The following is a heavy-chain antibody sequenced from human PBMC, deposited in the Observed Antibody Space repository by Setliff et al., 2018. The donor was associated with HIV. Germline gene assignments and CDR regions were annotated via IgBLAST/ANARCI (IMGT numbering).Heavy chain of an antibody. CDR3: ASLDGSESPYIYYYYMDV. Sequence: SETLSLTCTVSGGSISSGSYYWSWIRQPAGKGLEWIGSINYRGNTYYNPSLKSRAAISVDTSKNQTSLKLSSVTAADTAVYYCASLDGSESPYIYYYYMDVWGKGTAVTVSS. CDR1: GGSISSGSYY. D-gene: IGHD3-10*01. J-gene: IGHJ6*03. V-gene: IGHV4-39*01. CDR2: INYRGNT.